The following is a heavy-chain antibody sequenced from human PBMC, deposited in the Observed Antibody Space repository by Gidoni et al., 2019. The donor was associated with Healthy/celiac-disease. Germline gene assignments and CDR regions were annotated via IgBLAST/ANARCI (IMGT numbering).Heavy chain of an antibody. D-gene: IGHD3-3*01. CDR2: ISSSSSYI. CDR3: ARDVRPVKDTYYDFWSGQKMGFDP. V-gene: IGHV3-21*01. Sequence: EVQLVESGGGLVKPGGSLRLSCAASGFTFSSYSMNWVRQAPGKGLEWVSSISSSSSYIYYADSVKGRFTISRDNAKNSLYLQMNSLRAEDTAVYYCARDVRPVKDTYYDFWSGQKMGFDPWGQGTLVTVSS. CDR1: GFTFSSYS. J-gene: IGHJ5*02.